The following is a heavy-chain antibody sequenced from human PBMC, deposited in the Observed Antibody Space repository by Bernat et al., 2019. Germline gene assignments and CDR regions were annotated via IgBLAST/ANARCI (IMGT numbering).Heavy chain of an antibody. J-gene: IGHJ6*04. D-gene: IGHD3-16*02. V-gene: IGHV3-74*01. CDR2: INNDGSDT. CDR1: GFTFTDYW. Sequence: EVLLVESGGGLVQPGGSLRLSCAASGFTFTDYWMHWVRQAPGKGLVWVSRINNDGSDTIYADSVKGRFTLSRDNAKNTLYLQMNSLRVEDTAVYYCARGGWSHGFDIWGKGTTVTVSS. CDR3: ARGGWSHGFDI.